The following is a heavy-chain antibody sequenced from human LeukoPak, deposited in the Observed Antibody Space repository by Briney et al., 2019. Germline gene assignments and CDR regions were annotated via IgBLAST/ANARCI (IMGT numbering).Heavy chain of an antibody. Sequence: GESLKISCKGSGYSFTSYWIGWVRQMPGKGLEWMGIMYPGDSDTRYRPTFQGQVTISADKSISTAYLQWSSLKASDTAMYYCARRGQRDYFDYWGQGTLVTVSS. CDR3: ARRGQRDYFDY. CDR2: MYPGDSDT. J-gene: IGHJ4*02. V-gene: IGHV5-51*01. CDR1: GYSFTSYW.